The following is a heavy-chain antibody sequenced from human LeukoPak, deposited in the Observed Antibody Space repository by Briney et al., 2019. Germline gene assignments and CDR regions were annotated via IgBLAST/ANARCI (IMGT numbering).Heavy chain of an antibody. V-gene: IGHV3-11*01. CDR2: ISSSGSTI. CDR3: AREGPSHFDY. CDR1: GFTFSNYY. D-gene: IGHD6-6*01. Sequence: GGSLRLSCAASGFTFSNYYMNWVRQAPGKGLEWVSYISSSGSTIYYADSVKGRFTISRDNAKNSLYLQVNSLRAEDTAVYYCAREGPSHFDYWGQGTLVTVSS. J-gene: IGHJ4*02.